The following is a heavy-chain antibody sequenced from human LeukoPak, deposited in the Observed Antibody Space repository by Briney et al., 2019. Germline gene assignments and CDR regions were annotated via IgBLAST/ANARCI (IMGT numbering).Heavy chain of an antibody. Sequence: GGSLRLSCAASGFTFSSYWMSWVRQAPGKGLEWVANIKQDGSEKYYVDSVKGRFTISRDNAKNSLYLQMNSLRAEDTAVYYCARDGMGIAPPGWSHYYFDYWGQGTLVTVSS. CDR2: IKQDGSEK. D-gene: IGHD6-13*01. J-gene: IGHJ4*02. V-gene: IGHV3-7*01. CDR3: ARDGMGIAPPGWSHYYFDY. CDR1: GFTFSSYW.